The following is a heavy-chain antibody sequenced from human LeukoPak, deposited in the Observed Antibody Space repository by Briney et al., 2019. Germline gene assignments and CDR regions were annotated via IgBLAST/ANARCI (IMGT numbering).Heavy chain of an antibody. CDR3: ARGGPGWDSSSWYNY. CDR1: GYTFTSSG. D-gene: IGHD6-13*01. Sequence: GASVTVSCKASGYTFTSSGISWVRQAPGQGLEWMGWISGYNDKTNYVQKFQGRVSMTADTSTSTAYLELRSLTSDDTAVYYCARGGPGWDSSSWYNYWGQGTLVTVSS. V-gene: IGHV1-18*01. J-gene: IGHJ4*02. CDR2: ISGYNDKT.